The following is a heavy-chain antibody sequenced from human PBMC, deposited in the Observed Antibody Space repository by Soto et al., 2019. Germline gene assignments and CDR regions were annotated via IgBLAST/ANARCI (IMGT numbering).Heavy chain of an antibody. Sequence: PGESLKISCKGSGCSFTSYWIGWVRQMPGKGLEWMGIIYPGDSDTRYSPSFQGQVTISADKSISTAYLQWSSLKASDTAMYYCALTLAAAGTSYYYGMDVWGQGTTVTVSS. CDR3: ALTLAAAGTSYYYGMDV. D-gene: IGHD6-13*01. J-gene: IGHJ6*02. V-gene: IGHV5-51*01. CDR2: IYPGDSDT. CDR1: GCSFTSYW.